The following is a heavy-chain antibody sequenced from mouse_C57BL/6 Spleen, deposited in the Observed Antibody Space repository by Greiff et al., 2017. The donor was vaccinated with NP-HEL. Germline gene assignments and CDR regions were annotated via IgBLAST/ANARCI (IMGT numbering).Heavy chain of an antibody. D-gene: IGHD1-2*01. J-gene: IGHJ4*01. CDR2: IDPETGGT. CDR3: TRWGLLRLYYYAMDY. CDR1: GYTFTDYE. V-gene: IGHV1-15*01. Sequence: SGAELVRPGASVTLSCKASGYTFTDYEMHWVKQTPVHGLEWIGAIDPETGGTAYNQKFKGKAILTADKSSSTAYMELRSLTSEDSAVYYCTRWGLLRLYYYAMDYWGQGTSVTVSS.